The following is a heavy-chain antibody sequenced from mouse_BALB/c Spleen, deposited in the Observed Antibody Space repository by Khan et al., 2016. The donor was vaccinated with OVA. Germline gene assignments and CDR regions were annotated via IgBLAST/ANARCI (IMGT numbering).Heavy chain of an antibody. J-gene: IGHJ3*01. D-gene: IGHD2-14*01. V-gene: IGHV1-4*01. CDR2: INPSNDYT. CDR3: VREGAYYRSDGWFAY. Sequence: QVQLKESGAELARPGASLKMSCKASGYTFTSYTIHWLRHRPGQTLEWIEHINPSNDYTNYNQNFKDKATLIVDKSSSTAYLQLSSLTSEDSAVYYCVREGAYYRSDGWFAYWGQGTLVTVAA. CDR1: GYTFTSYT.